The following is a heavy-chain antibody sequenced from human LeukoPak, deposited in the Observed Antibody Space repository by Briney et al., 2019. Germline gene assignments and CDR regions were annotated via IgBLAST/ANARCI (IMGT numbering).Heavy chain of an antibody. CDR1: GYTFTSYY. V-gene: IGHV1-46*01. CDR3: ARDPGAWWELPSYYYYGMDV. J-gene: IGHJ6*02. CDR2: INPSGGST. D-gene: IGHD1-26*01. Sequence: GASVKVSCKASGYTFTSYYMHWVRQAPGQGLEWMGIINPSGGSTSYAQKFQGRVTMTRDTSTSTVYMELSSLRSEDTAVYYCARDPGAWWELPSYYYYGMDVWGQGTTVTVSS.